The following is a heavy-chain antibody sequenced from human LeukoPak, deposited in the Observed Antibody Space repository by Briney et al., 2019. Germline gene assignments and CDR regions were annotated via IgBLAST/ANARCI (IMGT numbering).Heavy chain of an antibody. CDR1: GFTFSIYG. V-gene: IGHV3-30*02. D-gene: IGHD6-13*01. CDR3: AKSEELVLGY. CDR2: FRYDGSHK. J-gene: IGHJ4*02. Sequence: GGSLRLSCAASGFTFSIYGMHWVRQAPGKGLEWVAFFRYDGSHKDYADSVKGRFTISRDNSKNTLYLQQNSLRPEDTAMYYCAKSEELVLGYWGQGTLVTVSS.